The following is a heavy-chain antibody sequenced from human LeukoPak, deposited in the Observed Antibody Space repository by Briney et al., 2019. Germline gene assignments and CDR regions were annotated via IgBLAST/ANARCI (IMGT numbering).Heavy chain of an antibody. J-gene: IGHJ4*02. Sequence: PGGSLRLSXAASGFTFSSYSMNWVRQAPGKGLEWVSSISSSSSYIYYADSVKGRFTISRDNAKNSLYLQMNSLRAEDTAVYYRARDPYSNYFIDYWGQGTLVTVSS. CDR2: ISSSSSYI. V-gene: IGHV3-21*01. CDR1: GFTFSSYS. CDR3: ARDPYSNYFIDY. D-gene: IGHD4-11*01.